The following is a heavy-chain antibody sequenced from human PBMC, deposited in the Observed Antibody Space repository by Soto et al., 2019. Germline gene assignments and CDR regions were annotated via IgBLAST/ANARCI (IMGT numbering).Heavy chain of an antibody. V-gene: IGHV5-51*01. J-gene: IGHJ6*02. D-gene: IGHD3-3*01. Sequence: GESLKISCKGSGYSFTSYLIGLVRQMPGEGLGWIVIIYPGDSNTRSSPYFQGKPTISADKSISTAYLQWSSLKASDTAMYYCARQASTIFGVVKDYYYYNGIDVWGQGTTVTGSS. CDR2: IYPGDSNT. CDR1: GYSFTSYL. CDR3: ARQASTIFGVVKDYYYYNGIDV.